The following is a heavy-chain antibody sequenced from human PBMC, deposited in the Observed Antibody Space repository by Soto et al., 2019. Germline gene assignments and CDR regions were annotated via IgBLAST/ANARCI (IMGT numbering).Heavy chain of an antibody. D-gene: IGHD3-16*02. CDR2: INHSGST. J-gene: IGHJ4*02. Sequence: PSETLSLTCAVYGGSFSGYYWSWIRQPPGKGLEWIGEINHSGSTNYNPSLKSRVTISVDTSKNQFSLKLSSVDAADKDVYYCARGRKGELSSRLDYWGQGTLVTVSS. CDR1: GGSFSGYY. V-gene: IGHV4-34*01. CDR3: ARGRKGELSSRLDY.